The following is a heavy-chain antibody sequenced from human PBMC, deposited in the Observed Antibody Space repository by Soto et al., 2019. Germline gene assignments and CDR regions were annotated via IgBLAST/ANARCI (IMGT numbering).Heavy chain of an antibody. V-gene: IGHV1-8*01. D-gene: IGHD6-19*01. Sequence: QVQLVQSGAEVKKPGASVKVSCKTSGYTFTSYDINWVRQATGQGLEWMGWMNPNSGNTGYAQKFQGRVIMTWNTSISTAFMELSSLRSEDTAVYYCASFSPIAVAANYHGMDVWGQGTTVTVSS. CDR2: MNPNSGNT. CDR3: ASFSPIAVAANYHGMDV. J-gene: IGHJ6*02. CDR1: GYTFTSYD.